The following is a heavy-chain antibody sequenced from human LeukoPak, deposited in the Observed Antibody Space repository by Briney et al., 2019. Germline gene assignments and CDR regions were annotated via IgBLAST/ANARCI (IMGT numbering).Heavy chain of an antibody. CDR1: GFTFSTYW. Sequence: GGSLRLSCAASGFTFSTYWMSWVRQAPGKGLEWVANIKQDGSEKYYVDSVKGRFTISRDNAKNSLYLQMNSMRAEDTAVYYCARDNGGRFGYFDLWGRGTLVAVSS. CDR2: IKQDGSEK. V-gene: IGHV3-7*04. J-gene: IGHJ2*01. D-gene: IGHD2-8*01. CDR3: ARDNGGRFGYFDL.